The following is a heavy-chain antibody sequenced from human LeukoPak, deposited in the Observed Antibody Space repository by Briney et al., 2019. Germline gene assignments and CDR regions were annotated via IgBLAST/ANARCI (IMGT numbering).Heavy chain of an antibody. V-gene: IGHV4-34*01. Sequence: SETLSLTCAVYGGSFSGYYWSWIRQPPGKGLEWIGEINHSGSTNYNPSLKSRVTISVDTSENQFSLKLSSVTAADTAVYYCAGVSAARPSHRLGYWGQGTLVTVSS. CDR2: INHSGST. J-gene: IGHJ4*02. CDR3: AGVSAARPSHRLGY. CDR1: GGSFSGYY. D-gene: IGHD6-6*01.